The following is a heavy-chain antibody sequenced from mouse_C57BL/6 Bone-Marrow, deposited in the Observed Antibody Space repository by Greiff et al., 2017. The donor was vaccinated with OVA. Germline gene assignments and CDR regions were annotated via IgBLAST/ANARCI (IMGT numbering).Heavy chain of an antibody. CDR2: FHPYNDDT. J-gene: IGHJ4*01. D-gene: IGHD1-1*01. Sequence: VMLVESGAELVKPGASVKMSCKASGYTFTTYPIEWMKQNHGKSLEWIGNFHPYNDDTKYNEKFKGKATLTVEKSSSTVYLELSRLTSDDSAVYYCARRGYYGSIYAMDYWGQGTSVTVSS. CDR3: ARRGYYGSIYAMDY. CDR1: GYTFTTYP. V-gene: IGHV1-47*01.